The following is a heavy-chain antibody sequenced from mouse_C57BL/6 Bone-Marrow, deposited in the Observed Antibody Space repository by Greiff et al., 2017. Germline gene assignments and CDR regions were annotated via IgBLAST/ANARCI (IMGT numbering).Heavy chain of an antibody. V-gene: IGHV1-69*01. CDR2: IDPSDSYT. Sequence: VQLQQPGAELVMPGASVKLSCKASGYTFTSYWMHWVKQRPGQGLEWIGEIDPSDSYTNYNQKFKGKSTLTVDKSSSTAYMQLSSLTSEDSAVYYCARIYYGNYGWYFDVWGTGTTVTVSS. J-gene: IGHJ1*03. CDR3: ARIYYGNYGWYFDV. D-gene: IGHD2-1*01. CDR1: GYTFTSYW.